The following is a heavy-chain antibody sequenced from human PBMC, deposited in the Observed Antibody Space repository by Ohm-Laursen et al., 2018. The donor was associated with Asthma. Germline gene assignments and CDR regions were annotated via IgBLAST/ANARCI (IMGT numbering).Heavy chain of an antibody. D-gene: IGHD2-15*01. J-gene: IGHJ4*02. Sequence: SSVKVSCKVSGYTLTELSMHWVRQAPGKGLEWMGGFDPEDGETIYAQKFQGRVTMTEDTSTDTAYMELSSLRSEDTAVYYCATLVVVAATDDYYFDYWGQGTLVTVSS. CDR1: GYTLTELS. V-gene: IGHV1-24*01. CDR2: FDPEDGET. CDR3: ATLVVVAATDDYYFDY.